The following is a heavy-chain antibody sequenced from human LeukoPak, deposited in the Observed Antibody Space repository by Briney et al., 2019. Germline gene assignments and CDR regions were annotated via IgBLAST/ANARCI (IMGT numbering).Heavy chain of an antibody. V-gene: IGHV3-7*01. CDR2: IKQDGSEK. CDR1: GFTFSSYW. CDR3: AREIPFLYSVAGGFDY. Sequence: GGSLRLSCAASGFTFSSYWMSWVRQAPGKGLEWVANIKQDGSEKYYVDSVKGRFTISRDNAKNSLYLQMNSLRAEDTAVYYCAREIPFLYSVAGGFDYWGQGTLVTVSS. D-gene: IGHD6-19*01. J-gene: IGHJ4*02.